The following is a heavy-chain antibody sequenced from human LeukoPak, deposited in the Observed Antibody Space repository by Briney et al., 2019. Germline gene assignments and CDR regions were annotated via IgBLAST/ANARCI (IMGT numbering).Heavy chain of an antibody. CDR2: INAGNGNT. D-gene: IGHD3-10*01. CDR1: GYTFTSYA. J-gene: IGHJ4*02. V-gene: IGHV1-3*01. CDR3: ARDGSGVWFDY. Sequence: APVKVSCKASGYTFTSYAMHWVRQAPGQRLEWMGWINAGNGNTKYSQKFQGRVTITRDTSASTAYMELSSLRSEDTAVYYCARDGSGVWFDYWGQGTLVTVSS.